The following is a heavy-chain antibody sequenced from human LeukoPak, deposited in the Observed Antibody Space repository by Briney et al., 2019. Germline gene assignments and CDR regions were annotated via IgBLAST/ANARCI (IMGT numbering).Heavy chain of an antibody. V-gene: IGHV3-23*01. Sequence: GRSLRLSCAASGFTFSSYAMSWVRQAPGKGLEWVSAISGSGGSTYYADSVKGRFTISRDNSHKTLYLQMNSLRAEDTAVYYCAKDREMYFYDSSGYRDAFHIWGQGTKVTVSS. J-gene: IGHJ3*02. D-gene: IGHD3-22*01. CDR3: AKDREMYFYDSSGYRDAFHI. CDR2: ISGSGGST. CDR1: GFTFSSYA.